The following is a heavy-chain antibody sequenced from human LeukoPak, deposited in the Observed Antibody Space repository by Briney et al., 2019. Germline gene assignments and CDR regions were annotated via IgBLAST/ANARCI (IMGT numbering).Heavy chain of an antibody. J-gene: IGHJ4*02. CDR2: INHSGST. Sequence: SETLSLTCAVSGGSISSSNWWSWVRQPPGKGLEWIGEINHSGSTNYNPSLKSRVTISVDTSKNQFSLKLSSVTAADTAVYYCARGEEVFYDSSGYYALWGQGTLVTVSS. D-gene: IGHD3-22*01. CDR3: ARGEEVFYDSSGYYAL. V-gene: IGHV4-4*02. CDR1: GGSISSSNW.